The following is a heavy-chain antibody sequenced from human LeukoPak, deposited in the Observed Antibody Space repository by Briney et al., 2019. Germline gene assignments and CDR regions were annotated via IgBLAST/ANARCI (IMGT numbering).Heavy chain of an antibody. CDR3: AKDFGGAGSYQSYFDY. CDR2: ISGSGGST. J-gene: IGHJ4*02. V-gene: IGHV3-23*01. D-gene: IGHD3-10*01. CDR1: GFTFSSYS. Sequence: GGSLRLSCAASGFTFSSYSMNWVRQAPGKGLEWVSAISGSGGSTYYADSVKGRFTISRDNSKNTLYLQMNSLRAEDTAVYYCAKDFGGAGSYQSYFDYWGQGTLVTVSS.